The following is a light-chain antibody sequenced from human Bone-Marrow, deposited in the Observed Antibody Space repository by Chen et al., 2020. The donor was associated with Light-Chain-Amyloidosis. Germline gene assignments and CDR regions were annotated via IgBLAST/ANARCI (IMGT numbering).Light chain of an antibody. CDR1: NSNIGINY. J-gene: IGLJ3*02. CDR3: ATWYSSLAFWM. CDR2: ETN. Sequence: QSVLTQPTSVSAAPGQKVTISCSGSNSNIGINYVSWYQQLPGTSPKLLIYETNHRPSGIPDRFSGSKAGPSAPLGVAGLQAGHEADYYCATWYSSLAFWMFGGGTKLTGL. V-gene: IGLV1-51*02.